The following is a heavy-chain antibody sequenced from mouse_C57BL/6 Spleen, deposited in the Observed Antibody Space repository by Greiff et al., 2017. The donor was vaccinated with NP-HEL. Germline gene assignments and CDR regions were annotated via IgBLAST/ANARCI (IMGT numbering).Heavy chain of an antibody. CDR3: ARVRDGYSDWYFDV. CDR2: ISYSGST. J-gene: IGHJ1*03. D-gene: IGHD2-3*01. Sequence: VQLQESGPGMVKPSQSLSLTCTVTGYSITSGYDWHWIRHLPGNKLEWMGYISYSGSTNYNPSLKSRISITHDTSKNHFFLKLNSVTTEDTATYYCARVRDGYSDWYFDVWGTGTTVTVSS. CDR1: GYSITSGYD. V-gene: IGHV3-1*01.